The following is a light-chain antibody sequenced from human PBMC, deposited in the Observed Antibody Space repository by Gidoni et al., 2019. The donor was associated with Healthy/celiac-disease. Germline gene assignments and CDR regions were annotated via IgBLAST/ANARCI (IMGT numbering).Light chain of an antibody. J-gene: IGLJ1*01. CDR1: RLGDKY. V-gene: IGLV3-1*01. CDR3: QAWDSNAEF. CDR2: QDT. Sequence: SYDLTQPPSVSVSPGQTASITCSGDRLGDKYTYWYQHKSGQSPVLVMYQDTKRPSGLPERFSGSNSGNTATLTLSGTQTLDEADYYCQAWDSNAEFFGTGTKVIVL.